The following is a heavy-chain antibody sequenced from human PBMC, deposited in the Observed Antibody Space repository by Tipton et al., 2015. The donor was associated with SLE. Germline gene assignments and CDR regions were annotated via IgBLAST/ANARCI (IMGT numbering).Heavy chain of an antibody. D-gene: IGHD2-15*01. J-gene: IGHJ4*02. CDR2: IHYTGST. V-gene: IGHV4-59*11. CDR3: ARSGSGY. CDR1: GGSINSHY. Sequence: TLSLTCTVSGGSINSHYWSWIRQPPGKELEWIGYIHYTGSTNYNPSLKSRVTISVDTSKNQFSLNLSSVTAADTAVYYCARSGSGYWGQGTLVTVSS.